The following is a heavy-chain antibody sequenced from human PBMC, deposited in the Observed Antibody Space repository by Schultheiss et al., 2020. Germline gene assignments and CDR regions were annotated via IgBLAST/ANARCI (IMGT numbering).Heavy chain of an antibody. Sequence: GGSLRLSCAASGFTVSSNYMSWVRQAPGKGLEWVSVIYSGGSTYYADSVKGRFTISRDNSKNTLYLQMNSLRAEDTAVYYCASGHYYGSGSYPTHRYYYYYYGMDVWGQGTTVTVAS. J-gene: IGHJ6*02. CDR2: IYSGGST. CDR1: GFTVSSNY. V-gene: IGHV3-53*01. D-gene: IGHD3-10*01. CDR3: ASGHYYGSGSYPTHRYYYYYYGMDV.